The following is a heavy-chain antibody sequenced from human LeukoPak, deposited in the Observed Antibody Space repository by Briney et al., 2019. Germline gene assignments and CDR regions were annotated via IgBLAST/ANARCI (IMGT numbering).Heavy chain of an antibody. CDR2: INPNSGGT. D-gene: IGHD3-10*01. CDR3: ARDSVRHYYGSGSYDEFVDY. V-gene: IGHV1-2*02. CDR1: GYSFTGYY. Sequence: ASVKVSFNASGYSFTGYYMHWVRQAPGQGLEWMGWINPNSGGTNYAQKFQGRVTMTRETSISTAYMELSRLRSDDTAVYYCARDSVRHYYGSGSYDEFVDYWGQGTLVTVSS. J-gene: IGHJ4*02.